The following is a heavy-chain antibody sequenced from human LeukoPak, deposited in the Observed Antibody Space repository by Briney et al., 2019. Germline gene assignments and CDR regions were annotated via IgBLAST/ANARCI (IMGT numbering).Heavy chain of an antibody. J-gene: IGHJ4*02. D-gene: IGHD5-12*01. CDR2: ISDSSRYT. V-gene: IGHV3-11*03. CDR1: GFTFSDYY. Sequence: PGGSLRLSCAASGFTFSDYYMSWIRQAPGEGLEWVSYISDSSRYTNYADSVKGRFTISRDNAKNSLYLQMNSLRAEDTAVYYCAKHRATAMTPFDNWGQGTLVTVSS. CDR3: AKHRATAMTPFDN.